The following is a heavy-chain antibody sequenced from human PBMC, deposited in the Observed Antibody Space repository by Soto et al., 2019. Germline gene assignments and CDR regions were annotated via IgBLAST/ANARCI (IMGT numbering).Heavy chain of an antibody. CDR2: IDPSDSYT. D-gene: IGHD3-3*01. CDR3: ARPDTGQRLTIFEGGTDV. V-gene: IGHV5-10-1*01. J-gene: IGHJ6*02. CDR1: GYTFTTYW. Sequence: PGESLKISCKGSGYTFTTYWINWVRQTPGKGLEWMGRIDPSDSYTTYSPSFQGHVTISADKSISTAYLQWSSLKASDTAMYFCARPDTGQRLTIFEGGTDVWGQGTTVTVSS.